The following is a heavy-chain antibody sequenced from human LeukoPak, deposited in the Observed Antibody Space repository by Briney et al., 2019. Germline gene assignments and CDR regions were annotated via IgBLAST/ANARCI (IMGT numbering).Heavy chain of an antibody. CDR2: IDASGST. Sequence: PSETLSLTCTVSGASVSSYWIWIRQPAGRGLEWIGRIDASGSTNYNPSLKSRVTMSVDSSKNQFSLKVSSVTAADTAVYYCARLDYDVFDYWGQGTLVTVSS. CDR1: GASVSSY. V-gene: IGHV4-4*07. CDR3: ARLDYDVFDY. D-gene: IGHD4-17*01. J-gene: IGHJ4*02.